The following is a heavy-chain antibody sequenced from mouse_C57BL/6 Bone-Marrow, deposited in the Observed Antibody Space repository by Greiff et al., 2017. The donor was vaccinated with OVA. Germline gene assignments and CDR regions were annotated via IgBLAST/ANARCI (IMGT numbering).Heavy chain of an antibody. CDR2: IYPGSGST. V-gene: IGHV1-55*01. Sequence: QVQLQQPGAELVKPGASVKMSCKASGYTFTSYWITWVKQRPGQGLEWIGDIYPGSGSTNYNEKFKSKATLTVDTSSSTAYMQLSSLTSEDSAVYYCARYKDDRSDWYFDVWGTGTTVTVSS. CDR1: GYTFTSYW. D-gene: IGHD2-14*01. CDR3: ARYKDDRSDWYFDV. J-gene: IGHJ1*03.